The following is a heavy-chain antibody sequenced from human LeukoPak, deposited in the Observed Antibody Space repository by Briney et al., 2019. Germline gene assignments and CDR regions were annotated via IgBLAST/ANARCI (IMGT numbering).Heavy chain of an antibody. CDR3: ARERDSSGYSEPDAFDI. D-gene: IGHD3-22*01. CDR2: ISSSSSYI. V-gene: IGHV3-21*01. Sequence: GGSLRLSCAAYGFTFSSYSMNWVRQAPGKGLEWVSSISSSSSYIYYADSVKGRFTISRDNAKNSLYLQMNSLRAEDTAVYYCARERDSSGYSEPDAFDIWGQGTMVTVSS. CDR1: GFTFSSYS. J-gene: IGHJ3*02.